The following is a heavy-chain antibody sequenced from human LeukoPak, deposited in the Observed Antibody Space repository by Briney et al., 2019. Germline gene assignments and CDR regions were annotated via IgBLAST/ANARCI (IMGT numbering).Heavy chain of an antibody. V-gene: IGHV4-38-2*02. D-gene: IGHD4-17*01. CDR2: IYHSGST. CDR1: GYSISSGYY. CDR3: ARALTVTRDY. J-gene: IGHJ4*02. Sequence: PSETLSLXCTVSGYSISSGYYWGWILQPPGKGLEWIGSIYHSGSTYYNPSLKSRVTISVDTSKNQFSLKLSSVTAADTAVYYCARALTVTRDYWGQGTLVTVSS.